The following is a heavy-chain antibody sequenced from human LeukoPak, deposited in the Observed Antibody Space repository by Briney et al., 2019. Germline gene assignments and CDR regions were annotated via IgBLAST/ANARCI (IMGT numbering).Heavy chain of an antibody. D-gene: IGHD6-19*01. J-gene: IGHJ4*02. V-gene: IGHV3-9*01. CDR1: GLTFDDYA. Sequence: GRSLRLSCAASGLTFDDYAMHWVRQAPGKGLEWVSGISWNSGSIGYADSVKGRFTISRDNAKNSLYLQMNSLRAEDTALYYCAKASAYSSGWDDYRGQGTLVTVSS. CDR2: ISWNSGSI. CDR3: AKASAYSSGWDDY.